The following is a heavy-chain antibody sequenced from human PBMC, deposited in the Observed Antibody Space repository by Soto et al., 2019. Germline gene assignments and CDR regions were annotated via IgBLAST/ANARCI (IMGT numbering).Heavy chain of an antibody. J-gene: IGHJ6*02. D-gene: IGHD3-3*01. CDR3: ARDPEPPLGDFWSGSLGMDV. CDR2: IWYDGSNK. V-gene: IGHV3-33*01. CDR1: GFTFSSYG. Sequence: WGSLRLSCAASGFTFSSYGMHWFRQAPGKGLEWVADIWYDGSNKYYADSVKGRFTISRDNSKNTLYLQMNSLRAEDTAVYYCARDPEPPLGDFWSGSLGMDVWGQGTTVTVSS.